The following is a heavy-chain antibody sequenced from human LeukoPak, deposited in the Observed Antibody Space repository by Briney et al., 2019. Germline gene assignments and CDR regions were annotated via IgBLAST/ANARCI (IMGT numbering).Heavy chain of an antibody. J-gene: IGHJ4*02. CDR3: ARDYDAHPSWYKVKGFDY. D-gene: IGHD6-13*01. CDR1: GDSVSSNSAA. Sequence: SQTLSLTCVISGDSVSSNSAAWNWIRQSPSRGLEWLGRTYYRSKWYNDYAVSVKSRITINPDTSKNQFSLQLNSVTPEDTAVYYCARDYDAHPSWYKVKGFDYWGQGTLVTVSS. CDR2: TYYRSKWYN. V-gene: IGHV6-1*01.